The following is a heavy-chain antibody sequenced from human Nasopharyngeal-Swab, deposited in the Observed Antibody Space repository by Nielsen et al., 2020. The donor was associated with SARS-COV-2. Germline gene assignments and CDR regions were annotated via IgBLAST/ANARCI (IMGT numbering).Heavy chain of an antibody. V-gene: IGHV3-48*02. CDR1: GFTFSSYS. J-gene: IGHJ4*02. Sequence: GESLKISCAASGFTFSSYSMNWVRQAPGKGLEGVSYISSSSSTIYYADSVKGRFTISRDNAKNSLYLQMNSLRDEDTAMYYCASNSGYSYGSPLDNWGQGTLVTVPS. D-gene: IGHD5-18*01. CDR2: ISSSSSTI. CDR3: ASNSGYSYGSPLDN.